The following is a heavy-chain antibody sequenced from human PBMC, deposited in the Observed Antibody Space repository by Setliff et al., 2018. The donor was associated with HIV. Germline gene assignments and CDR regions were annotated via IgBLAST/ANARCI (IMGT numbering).Heavy chain of an antibody. CDR1: GGSISSISYY. Sequence: KASETLSLTCTVSGGSISSISYYWGWIRQPPGKGLEWIGYIYHSGSTYYNPSLKSRVTISVDRSKNQFSLKLSSVTAADTAVYYCARGDVTTGMDSWGPGILVTVSS. J-gene: IGHJ4*02. V-gene: IGHV4-39*07. CDR2: IYHSGST. CDR3: ARGDVTTGMDS. D-gene: IGHD4-17*01.